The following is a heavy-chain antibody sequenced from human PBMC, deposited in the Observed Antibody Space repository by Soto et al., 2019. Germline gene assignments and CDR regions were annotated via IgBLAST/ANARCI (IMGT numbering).Heavy chain of an antibody. CDR3: ARDETDGDYYGMDV. Sequence: NPSETLSVTCAVYGGSFSGYYWSWIRQPPGKGLEWIGEINHSGSTNYNPSLKSRVTISVDTSKNQFSLKLSSVTAADTAVYYCARDETDGDYYGMDVWGQGTTVTVSS. CDR1: GGSFSGYY. CDR2: INHSGST. D-gene: IGHD2-8*01. V-gene: IGHV4-34*01. J-gene: IGHJ6*02.